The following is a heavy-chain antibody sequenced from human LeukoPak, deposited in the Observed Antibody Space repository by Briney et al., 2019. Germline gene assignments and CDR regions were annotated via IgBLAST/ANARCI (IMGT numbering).Heavy chain of an antibody. V-gene: IGHV3-23*01. CDR3: ARDSPERGYSYGPLDNYFDY. CDR2: IIGGAGST. CDR1: GFSFSSHG. D-gene: IGHD5-18*01. J-gene: IGHJ4*02. Sequence: VQLGGALRLSCAASGFSFSSHGMSWVRQAPGKGLEWVSGIIGGAGSTYYADSVKGRFTISGDNSKNTLFLQMKSLRAEDTAVYYCARDSPERGYSYGPLDNYFDYWGQGTLVTVSS.